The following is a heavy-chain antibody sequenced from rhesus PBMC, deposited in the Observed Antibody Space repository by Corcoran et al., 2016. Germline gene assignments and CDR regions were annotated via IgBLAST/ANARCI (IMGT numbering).Heavy chain of an antibody. CDR3: ARGGRWLVVGGFDY. CDR2: IYWNDSK. CDR1: GFSITTTATG. D-gene: IGHD6-37*01. Sequence: QVTLKESGPALVKPTQTLTLTCTFSGFSITTTATGVGWIRKPPGKALEWLTSIYWNDSKYYSTSLKSRLTISKDTSKNQVVLTMTNMEPVDTATYYCARGGRWLVVGGFDYWGQGVLVTVSS. V-gene: IGHV2-95*01. J-gene: IGHJ4*01.